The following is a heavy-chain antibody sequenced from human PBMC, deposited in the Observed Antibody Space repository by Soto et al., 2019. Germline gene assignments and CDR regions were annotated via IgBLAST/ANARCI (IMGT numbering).Heavy chain of an antibody. Sequence: SETLSLTCTVSGGSISSSSYYWGWIRQPPGKGLEWIGSIYYSGSTYYNPSLKSRVTISVDTSKNQFSLKLSSVTAADTAVYYCARRSSSSPADYYYYYCMDVWGKGTTVTVSS. J-gene: IGHJ6*03. CDR2: IYYSGST. D-gene: IGHD6-6*01. V-gene: IGHV4-39*01. CDR1: GGSISSSSYY. CDR3: ARRSSSSPADYYYYYCMDV.